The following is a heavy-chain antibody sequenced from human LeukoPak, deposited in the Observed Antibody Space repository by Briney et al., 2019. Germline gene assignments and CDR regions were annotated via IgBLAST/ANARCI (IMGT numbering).Heavy chain of an antibody. J-gene: IGHJ4*02. Sequence: PGGSLRLSCAASGFTFSSYAMSWVSQAPGKGLEWVSGITGSGGNTYYIDSVKGRFTISRDNSKNTLYLQMNSLRAEDTAVYYCAKLDCSSTSCGDYWGQGTLVSVAS. CDR2: ITGSGGNT. D-gene: IGHD2-2*01. CDR3: AKLDCSSTSCGDY. CDR1: GFTFSSYA. V-gene: IGHV3-23*01.